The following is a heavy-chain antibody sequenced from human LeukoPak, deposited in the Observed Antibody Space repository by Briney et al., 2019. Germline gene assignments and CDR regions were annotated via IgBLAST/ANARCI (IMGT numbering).Heavy chain of an antibody. CDR2: IYPGDSDT. J-gene: IGHJ3*02. CDR1: GYSFTIYW. D-gene: IGHD1-26*01. V-gene: IGHV5-51*01. CDR3: ARHRVGIYSRNHAFDI. Sequence: GESLQISCRGSGYSFTIYWIAWVRQMPGKGLEWMGIIYPGDSDTTYSPSFQGQVTFSVDKSISTAYLQWSSLKASDTAMYYCARHRVGIYSRNHAFDIWGQGTMVTVSS.